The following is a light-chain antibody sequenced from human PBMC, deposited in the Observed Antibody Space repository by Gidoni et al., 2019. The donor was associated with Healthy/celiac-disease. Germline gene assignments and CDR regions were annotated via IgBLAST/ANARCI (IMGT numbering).Light chain of an antibody. V-gene: IGKV4-1*01. J-gene: IGKJ4*01. CDR3: QQYYSTPLT. Sequence: EIVMTQSPDSLAVSLGERATINCKSSQSVLYSTNNKNYLAWYQQKPGQPPKLLIYWSSTRKSGVPDRFMGSGSGTDFTLTISSLQAEDVSVYYCQQYYSTPLTFGGGTKVEIK. CDR2: WSS. CDR1: QSVLYSTNNKNY.